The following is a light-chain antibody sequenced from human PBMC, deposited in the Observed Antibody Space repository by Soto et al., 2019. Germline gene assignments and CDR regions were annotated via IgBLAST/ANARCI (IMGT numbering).Light chain of an antibody. CDR3: LHHDKYHTWT. J-gene: IGKJ1*01. CDR2: GSS. V-gene: IGKV1-17*01. CDR1: QDITND. Sequence: DIQMTQSPSSLSASVGDRVTITCRASQDITNDLGWYQQKPGEAPKRLIYGSSSLRSGVPSRFSGRGSGTEFTLTINSLQPEDFGIYYCLHHDKYHTWTFGQGTKVEIK.